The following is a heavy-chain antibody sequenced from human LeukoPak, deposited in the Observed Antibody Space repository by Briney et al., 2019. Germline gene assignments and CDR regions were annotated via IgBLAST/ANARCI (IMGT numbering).Heavy chain of an antibody. Sequence: GGSLRLSCAASGFTFSSYWMSWVRQAPGKGLEWVANIKQDGSEKYYVDSVKGRFTISRDNAKNSLYLQMNSLRAEDTAVYYCARDHMVRGVIAYYYYYGMDVWSQGTTVTVSS. CDR1: GFTFSSYW. CDR3: ARDHMVRGVIAYYYYYGMDV. V-gene: IGHV3-7*01. CDR2: IKQDGSEK. J-gene: IGHJ6*02. D-gene: IGHD3-10*01.